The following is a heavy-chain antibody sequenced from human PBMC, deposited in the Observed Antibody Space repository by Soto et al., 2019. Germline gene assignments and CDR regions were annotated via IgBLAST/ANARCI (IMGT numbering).Heavy chain of an antibody. CDR3: SRDATTGYSVAGDY. V-gene: IGHV3-74*01. CDR2: INNDGSSR. D-gene: IGHD1-26*01. CDR1: GFTFSSYW. J-gene: IGHJ4*02. Sequence: GGSLRLSCAASGFTFSSYWMHWVRQSPGKGLMWVSRINNDGSSRSYADSVKGRFTISRDNAENTLYLQVNSQRAEDTAVYYCSRDATTGYSVAGDYWGQGTLVTVSS.